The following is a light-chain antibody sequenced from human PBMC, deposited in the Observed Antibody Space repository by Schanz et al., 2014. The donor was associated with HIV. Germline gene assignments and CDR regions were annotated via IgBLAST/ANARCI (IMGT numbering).Light chain of an antibody. J-gene: IGLJ2*01. CDR2: DVS. V-gene: IGLV2-14*03. CDR3: QSFDSSLSGVV. Sequence: QSVLTQPASVSGSPGQSITISCTGTSSDVGGYNYVSWYQHHPGKAPKLMIYDVSNRPSGVSNRFSGSKSGNTASLTISGLQAEDEADYYCQSFDSSLSGVVFGGGTKLTVL. CDR1: SSDVGGYNY.